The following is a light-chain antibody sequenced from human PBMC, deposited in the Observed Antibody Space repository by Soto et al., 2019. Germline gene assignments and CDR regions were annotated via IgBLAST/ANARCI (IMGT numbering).Light chain of an antibody. CDR3: QQRNTWPLT. V-gene: IGKV3-11*01. CDR2: DAS. Sequence: EIVLTQSPATLSLSPGERATLSCRASQSVYSYLAWYQQKPGQAPRLLIYDASNRATGIPARFSGSGSGTDFTLTISSLEPEDFAVYYCQQRNTWPLTFGGGTRVEIK. J-gene: IGKJ4*01. CDR1: QSVYSY.